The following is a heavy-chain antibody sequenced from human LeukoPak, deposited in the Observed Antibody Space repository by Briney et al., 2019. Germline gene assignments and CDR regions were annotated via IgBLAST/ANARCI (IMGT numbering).Heavy chain of an antibody. CDR3: ARDVAAAGILYYYYGMDV. V-gene: IGHV3-7*01. D-gene: IGHD6-13*01. CDR2: IKQDGSEK. Sequence: GGSLRLSCAASGFTFSSYWMSWVRQAPGKGLEWVANIKQDGSEKYYVDSVKGRFTISRDNAKNSLYLQMNSLRAEDTAVYYCARDVAAAGILYYYYGMDVWGQGTTVTVSS. CDR1: GFTFSSYW. J-gene: IGHJ6*02.